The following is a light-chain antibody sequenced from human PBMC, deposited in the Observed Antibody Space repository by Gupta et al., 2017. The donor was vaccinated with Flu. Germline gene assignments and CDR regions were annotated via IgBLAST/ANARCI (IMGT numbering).Light chain of an antibody. CDR1: QSVSAW. CDR2: QAS. V-gene: IGKV1-5*03. J-gene: IGKJ4*01. CDR3: QQYSHNELT. Sequence: DSQMTQSPSTLSASGGDRVTITCRASQSVSAWLAWYQQKPGTAPKILSQQASNLDSGVPSRVSGSGSGTEFTLTISSLQPDDFATYYCQQYSHNELTFGGGTKVEIK.